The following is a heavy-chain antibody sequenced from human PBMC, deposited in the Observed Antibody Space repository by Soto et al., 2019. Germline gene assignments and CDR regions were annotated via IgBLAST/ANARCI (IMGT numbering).Heavy chain of an antibody. V-gene: IGHV3-21*01. CDR3: ARVVDVSYADYYYYYGMAV. J-gene: IGHJ6*02. CDR2: ISSSSSYI. CDR1: GFTFSSYS. Sequence: LRLSCAASGFTFSSYSMNWVRQAPGKGLEWVSSISSSSSYIYYADSVKGRFTISRDNAKNSLYLQMNSLRAEDTAVYYCARVVDVSYADYYYYYGMAVWGQGTTVTVSS. D-gene: IGHD1-26*01.